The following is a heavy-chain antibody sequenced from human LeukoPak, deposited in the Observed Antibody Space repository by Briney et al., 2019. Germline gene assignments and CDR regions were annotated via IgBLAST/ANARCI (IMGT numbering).Heavy chain of an antibody. CDR3: ARHPPYGSGSWGSYYFDY. Sequence: KPSETLSLTCTVSGGSISSSSYYWGWTRQPPGKGLEWIGSIYYSGSTYYNPSLKSRVTISVDTSKNQFSLKLSSVTAADTAVYYCARHPPYGSGSWGSYYFDYWGQGALVTVSS. CDR1: GGSISSSSYY. CDR2: IYYSGST. J-gene: IGHJ4*02. D-gene: IGHD3-10*01. V-gene: IGHV4-39*01.